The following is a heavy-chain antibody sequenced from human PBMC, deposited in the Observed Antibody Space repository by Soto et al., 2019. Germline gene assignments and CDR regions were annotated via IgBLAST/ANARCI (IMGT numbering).Heavy chain of an antibody. CDR1: GFTFGDYA. J-gene: IGHJ4*02. CDR3: SRAISIAVTARGFDY. Sequence: EVQLVESGGGLVKPGRSLRLSCTASGFTFGDYAVSWFRQAPGKGLEWVGFIRRKAYRGTTEDAACVKDRFTISRDDSKSHATVQLNSVKYRGAGVYYGSRAISIAVTARGFDYWGEGTLVTVSS. CDR2: IRRKAYRGTT. V-gene: IGHV3-49*05. D-gene: IGHD6-19*01.